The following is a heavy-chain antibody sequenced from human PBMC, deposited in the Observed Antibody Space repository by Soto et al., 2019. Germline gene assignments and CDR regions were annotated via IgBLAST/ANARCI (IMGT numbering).Heavy chain of an antibody. CDR3: ERDYYGSGSRYYYGMDV. D-gene: IGHD3-10*01. Sequence: GGSLRLSCAASGFTFSSYDMHWVRQATGKGLEWVSAIGTAGDTYYPGSVKGRFTISRENARNSLYLQMNSLRAGDTAVYYCERDYYGSGSRYYYGMDVWGQGTTVTVSS. CDR2: IGTAGDT. CDR1: GFTFSSYD. V-gene: IGHV3-13*04. J-gene: IGHJ6*02.